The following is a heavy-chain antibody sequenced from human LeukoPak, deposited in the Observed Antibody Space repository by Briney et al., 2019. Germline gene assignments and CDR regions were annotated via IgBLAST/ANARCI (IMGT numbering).Heavy chain of an antibody. Sequence: GASVKVSCKASGGTFSSYAISWVRQAPGQGLEWMGGIIPIFGTANYAQKFQGRVTITADESTSIAYMELSSLRSEDTAVYYCARVVGSGSSGWYSGFDYWGQGTLVTVSS. CDR1: GGTFSSYA. D-gene: IGHD6-19*01. V-gene: IGHV1-69*13. CDR2: IIPIFGTA. J-gene: IGHJ4*02. CDR3: ARVVGSGSSGWYSGFDY.